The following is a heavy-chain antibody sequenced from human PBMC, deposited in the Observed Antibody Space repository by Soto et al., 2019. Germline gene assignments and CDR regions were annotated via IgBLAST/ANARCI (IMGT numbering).Heavy chain of an antibody. V-gene: IGHV6-1*01. CDR1: GDSVSSNSAA. D-gene: IGHD1-7*01. J-gene: IGHJ4*02. CDR3: AREHYNWNYLGYFDY. Sequence: QTLSLTCVISGDSVSSNSAAWNWIRQSPSRGLEWLGRTYYRSKWYNDHAVSVKSRITINPDTSKNQFSLQLNSVTPEDTAVYYCAREHYNWNYLGYFDYWGQGTLVTVSS. CDR2: TYYRSKWYN.